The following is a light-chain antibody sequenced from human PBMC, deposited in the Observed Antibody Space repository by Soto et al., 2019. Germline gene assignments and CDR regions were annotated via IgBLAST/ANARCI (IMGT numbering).Light chain of an antibody. CDR2: EVS. J-gene: IGLJ2*01. CDR1: SSDVGAYNY. CDR3: SSYTSSSALV. V-gene: IGLV2-14*01. Sequence: QSALTQPASVSGSPGQSITISCTGTSSDVGAYNYVSWYQQHPGKAPKLMIYEVSNRPSGVSNRFSGSKSGNTASLTISGLQAEDEADYYCSSYTSSSALVFGGGNDQTV.